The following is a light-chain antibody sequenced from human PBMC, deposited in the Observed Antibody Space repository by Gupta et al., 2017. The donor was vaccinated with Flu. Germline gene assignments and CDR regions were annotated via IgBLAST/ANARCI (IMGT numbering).Light chain of an antibody. CDR2: QDT. V-gene: IGLV3-1*01. CDR3: QAWDSSTRV. Sequence: SYELTQPHSVSVSLGQTASITCSGDQLENKFVCWYQQRPGQSPVLVIHQDTRRPLGIPERFSGSNSGNTATLTIRGTQAIDEADYFCQAWDSSTRVFGTGTKVTVL. J-gene: IGLJ1*01. CDR1: QLENKF.